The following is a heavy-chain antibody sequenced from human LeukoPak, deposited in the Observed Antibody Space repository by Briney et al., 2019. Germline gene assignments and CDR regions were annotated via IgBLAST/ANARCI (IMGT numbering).Heavy chain of an antibody. V-gene: IGHV4-38-2*02. CDR3: ARDGCSGGSCYVGTFDY. CDR2: IYHSGST. J-gene: IGHJ4*02. D-gene: IGHD2-15*01. Sequence: SETLSLTCTVSGYFISSGYYWGWIRQPPGKGLEWIGSIYHSGSTYYNPSLKSRVTISVDTSKNQFSLKLSSVTAADTAVYYCARDGCSGGSCYVGTFDYWGQGTLVTVSS. CDR1: GYFISSGYY.